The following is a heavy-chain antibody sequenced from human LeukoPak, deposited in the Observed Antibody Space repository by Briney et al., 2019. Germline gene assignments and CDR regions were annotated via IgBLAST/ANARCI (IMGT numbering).Heavy chain of an antibody. D-gene: IGHD5-24*01. CDR1: VGTFSSYA. CDR3: ARAVEMATIRVAFDI. V-gene: IGHV1-69*04. J-gene: IGHJ3*02. CDR2: IIPIFGRA. Sequence: SVNVSCKASVGTFSSYAISWVRQAPGQGLEWMGRIIPIFGRANYAQKFQGRVTITADKSTSTAYMELSSLRSEDTAVYYCARAVEMATIRVAFDIWGQGTMVTVSS.